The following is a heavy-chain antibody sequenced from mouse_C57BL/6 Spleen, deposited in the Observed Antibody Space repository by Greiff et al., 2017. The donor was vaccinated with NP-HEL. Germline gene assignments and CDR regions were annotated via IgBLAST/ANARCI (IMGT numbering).Heavy chain of an antibody. CDR1: GYTFTSYW. CDR3: ARGAGNYGGYYAMDY. CDR2: IHPNSGST. Sequence: QVQLQQPGAELVKPGASVKLSCKASGYTFTSYWMHWVKQRPGQGLEWIGMIHPNSGSTNYNEKFTSKATLTVDKSSSTAYMQLSSLTSEDSAVYYCARGAGNYGGYYAMDYWGQGTSVTVSS. D-gene: IGHD2-1*01. V-gene: IGHV1-64*01. J-gene: IGHJ4*01.